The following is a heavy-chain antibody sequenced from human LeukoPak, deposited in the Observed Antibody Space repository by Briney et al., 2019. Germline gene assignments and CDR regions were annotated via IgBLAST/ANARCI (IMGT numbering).Heavy chain of an antibody. CDR2: ISGSGGST. CDR3: ARDDSYGYLEFGAFDI. CDR1: GFTFSSYA. J-gene: IGHJ3*02. Sequence: PGGSLRLSCAASGFTFSSYAMSWVRQAPGKGLEWVSAISGSGGSTYYADSVKGRFTISRDNSKNTLYLQMNSLRAGDTAVYYCARDDSYGYLEFGAFDIWGQGTMVTVSS. V-gene: IGHV3-23*01. D-gene: IGHD5-18*01.